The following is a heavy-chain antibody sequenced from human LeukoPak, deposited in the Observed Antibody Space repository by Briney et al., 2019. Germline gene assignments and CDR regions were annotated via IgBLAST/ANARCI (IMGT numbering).Heavy chain of an antibody. J-gene: IGHJ5*02. CDR3: ARGACSGGSCYGSRWFDP. V-gene: IGHV4-59*08. D-gene: IGHD2-15*01. CDR2: IYYSGST. CDR1: GGSISSYY. Sequence: SETLSLTCTVSGGSISSYYWSWFRQPPGKGLEWIGYIYYSGSTNYNPSLKSRVTISVDTSKNQFSLKLSSVTAADTAVYYCARGACSGGSCYGSRWFDPWGQGTLVTVSS.